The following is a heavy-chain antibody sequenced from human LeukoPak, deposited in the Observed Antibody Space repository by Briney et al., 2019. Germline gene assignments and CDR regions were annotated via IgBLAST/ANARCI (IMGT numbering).Heavy chain of an antibody. CDR3: ARDGTGSDAFDI. CDR1: GFTFSSYS. Sequence: PGGSLRLSCAASGFTFSSYSMNWVRQAPGRGLEWVSSISSSSSYIYYADSVKGRFTISRDNAKNSLYLQMNSLRAEDTAVYYCARDGTGSDAFDIWGQGTMVTVSS. J-gene: IGHJ3*02. V-gene: IGHV3-21*01. D-gene: IGHD1-1*01. CDR2: ISSSSSYI.